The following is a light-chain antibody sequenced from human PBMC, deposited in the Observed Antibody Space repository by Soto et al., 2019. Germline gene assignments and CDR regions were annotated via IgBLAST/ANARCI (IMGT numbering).Light chain of an antibody. J-gene: IGLJ2*01. CDR2: DNS. V-gene: IGLV1-51*01. CDR3: GTWDSSLSAVV. Sequence: QSVLTQPPSVSAAPGQKVTISCSGISSNIGSNYVSWYQQLPGTAPKLLIYDNSKRPSGIPDRFSGSKSGTSAILGITGLQTGDEADYYCGTWDSSLSAVVFGGGTQLTVL. CDR1: SSNIGSNY.